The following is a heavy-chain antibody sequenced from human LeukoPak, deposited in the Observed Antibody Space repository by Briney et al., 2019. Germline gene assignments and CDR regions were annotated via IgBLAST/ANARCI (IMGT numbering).Heavy chain of an antibody. CDR2: ISYSGTT. Sequence: SETLSLTCTVSGGPISSYYWSWIRQPPGKGLEWIGYISYSGTTNYNPSLKSRVTISIVTSRNHFSLRLSSVTAADTAMYHCARHASGYDPFFDYWGQGTLVAVSS. J-gene: IGHJ4*02. CDR3: ARHASGYDPFFDY. V-gene: IGHV4-59*08. CDR1: GGPISSYY. D-gene: IGHD5-12*01.